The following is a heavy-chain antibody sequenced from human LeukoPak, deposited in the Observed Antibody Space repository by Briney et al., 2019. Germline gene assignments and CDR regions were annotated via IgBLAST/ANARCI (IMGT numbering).Heavy chain of an antibody. CDR3: TRERRPFCPFGY. CDR1: GAPIDIGNY. Sequence: AKIPPPSSVAAGAPIDIGNYWSWVRQPPGKGLEWIGEIAHDGTTNYNPSLRSRVAMSLDRANNQFSLSLTSVTAADTAIYYCTRERRPFCPFGYWGQGVLVTVSS. D-gene: IGHD3-16*01. CDR2: IAHDGTT. V-gene: IGHV4/OR15-8*01. J-gene: IGHJ4*02.